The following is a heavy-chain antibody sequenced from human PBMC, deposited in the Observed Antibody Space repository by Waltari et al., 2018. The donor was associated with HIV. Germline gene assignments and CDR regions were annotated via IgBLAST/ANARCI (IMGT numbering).Heavy chain of an antibody. Sequence: EVQLVESGGGWVQPGGSLTLTCAASGFTFTFYSLSWVRQAPGKGLEWVANINQAGTERHYVDSVRGRFTISRDNGKTSVFLQMNSLTVEDTAVYYCATTHGSGDYDNDFDYWGQGTLV. CDR3: ATTHGSGDYDNDFDY. V-gene: IGHV3-7*01. CDR1: GFTFTFYS. CDR2: INQAGTER. J-gene: IGHJ4*02. D-gene: IGHD3-10*01.